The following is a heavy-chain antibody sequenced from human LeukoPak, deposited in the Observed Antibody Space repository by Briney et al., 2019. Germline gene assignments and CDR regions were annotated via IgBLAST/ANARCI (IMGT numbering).Heavy chain of an antibody. CDR3: AKITRGYSYGHTDY. CDR2: IRYDGSNK. Sequence: SGGSLRLSCAASGFTFSSYSMNWVRQAPGKGLEWVAFIRYDGSNKYYADSVKGRFTISRDNSKNTLYLQMNSLRAEDTAVYYCAKITRGYSYGHTDYWGQGTLVTVSS. V-gene: IGHV3-30*02. CDR1: GFTFSSYS. D-gene: IGHD5-18*01. J-gene: IGHJ4*02.